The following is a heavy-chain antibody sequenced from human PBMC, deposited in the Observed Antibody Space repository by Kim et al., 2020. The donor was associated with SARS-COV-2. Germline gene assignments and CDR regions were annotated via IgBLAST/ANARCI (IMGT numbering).Heavy chain of an antibody. V-gene: IGHV1-18*01. CDR2: ISAYNGNT. CDR3: AREATYSSGWYMSPVSYYYGMDV. D-gene: IGHD6-19*01. Sequence: ASVKVSCKASGYTFTSYGISWVRQAPGQGLEWMGWISAYNGNTNYAQKLQGRVTMTTDTSTSTAYMELRSLRSDDTAVYYCAREATYSSGWYMSPVSYYYGMDVWGQGTTVTVSS. J-gene: IGHJ6*02. CDR1: GYTFTSYG.